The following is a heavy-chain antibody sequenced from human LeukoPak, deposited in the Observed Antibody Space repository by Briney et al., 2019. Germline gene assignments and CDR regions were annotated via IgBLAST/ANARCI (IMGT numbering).Heavy chain of an antibody. Sequence: GGSLRLSCAASGFTFSSYGMSWVRQAPGKGLEWVSAISGSGGSTYYADSVKGRFTISRDNSKNTLYLQMNSLRAEDTAVYYCAKDLVTGDYFDWFDPWGQGTLVTVSS. CDR1: GFTFSSYG. CDR3: AKDLVTGDYFDWFDP. J-gene: IGHJ5*02. CDR2: ISGSGGST. V-gene: IGHV3-23*01. D-gene: IGHD4-17*01.